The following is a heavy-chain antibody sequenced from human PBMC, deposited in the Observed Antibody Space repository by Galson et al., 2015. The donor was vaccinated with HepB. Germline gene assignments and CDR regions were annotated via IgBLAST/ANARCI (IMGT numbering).Heavy chain of an antibody. J-gene: IGHJ6*02. V-gene: IGHV1-18*04. CDR2: ISAYNGNT. D-gene: IGHD2-2*01. Sequence: SVKVSCKASGYTFTSYGISWVRQAPGQGLEWMGWISAYNGNTNYAQKLQGRVTMTTDTSTSTAYMELRSLRSDDTAVYYCARAPPDCSSTSCYGRWFPYYYYYGMDVWGQGTTVTVSS. CDR3: ARAPPDCSSTSCYGRWFPYYYYYGMDV. CDR1: GYTFTSYG.